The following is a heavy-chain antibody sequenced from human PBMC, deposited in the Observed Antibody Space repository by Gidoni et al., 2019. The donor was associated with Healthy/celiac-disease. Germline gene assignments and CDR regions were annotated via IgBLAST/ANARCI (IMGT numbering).Heavy chain of an antibody. CDR1: GFTFSSYG. Sequence: QVQLVESGGGVVQPGRSLRPSCAASGFTFSSYGMHWVRQAPGKGLEWVAVISYDGSNKYYADSVKGRFTISRDNSKNTLYLQMNSLRAEDTAVYYCAKDRPPYSSQGDYWGQGTLVTVTS. V-gene: IGHV3-30*18. CDR3: AKDRPPYSSQGDY. J-gene: IGHJ4*02. D-gene: IGHD5-18*01. CDR2: ISYDGSNK.